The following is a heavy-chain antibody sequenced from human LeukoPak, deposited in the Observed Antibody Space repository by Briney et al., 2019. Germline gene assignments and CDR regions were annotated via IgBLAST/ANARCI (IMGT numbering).Heavy chain of an antibody. CDR1: GVTFSSYA. CDR2: ISGSGGST. V-gene: IGHV3-23*01. CDR3: AKLTNYDILTGYSVIDY. Sequence: GGSLRLSCAASGVTFSSYAMSWVREAPGKGLEWGSAISGSGGSTYYADSVKGRFTISRDNSKNTLYLQMNSLRAEDTAVYYCAKLTNYDILTGYSVIDYWGQGTLVTVSS. D-gene: IGHD3-9*01. J-gene: IGHJ4*02.